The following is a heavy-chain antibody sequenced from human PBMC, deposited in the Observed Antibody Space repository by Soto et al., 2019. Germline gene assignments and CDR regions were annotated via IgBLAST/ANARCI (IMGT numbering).Heavy chain of an antibody. J-gene: IGHJ4*02. CDR1: GGSISSGGYF. CDR2: IYYSGRT. V-gene: IGHV4-31*03. D-gene: IGHD2-15*01. Sequence: STETLSLTCTVSGGSISSGGYFWSWVRQHPGKGLEWIGNIYYSGRTYYNPSLKSRVTISVDTSKNQFSLKLSSVTAADTAVYYCAGFAREDNPQVGSCYYFDYWGQGTWVTVSS. CDR3: AGFAREDNPQVGSCYYFDY.